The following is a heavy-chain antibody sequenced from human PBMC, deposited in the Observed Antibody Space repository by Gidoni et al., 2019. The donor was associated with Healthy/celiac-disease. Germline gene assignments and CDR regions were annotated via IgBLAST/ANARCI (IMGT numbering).Heavy chain of an antibody. Sequence: EVQLVESGGGLVQPGRSLRLSCTASGFTFGDYAMSWVRQAPGKGLEWVGFIRSKAYGGTTEYAASVKGRFTISRDDSKSIAYLQMNSLKTEDTAVYYCTRVPRGYSYGYGYWGQGTLVTVSS. D-gene: IGHD5-18*01. CDR2: IRSKAYGGTT. V-gene: IGHV3-49*04. CDR1: GFTFGDYA. CDR3: TRVPRGYSYGYGY. J-gene: IGHJ4*02.